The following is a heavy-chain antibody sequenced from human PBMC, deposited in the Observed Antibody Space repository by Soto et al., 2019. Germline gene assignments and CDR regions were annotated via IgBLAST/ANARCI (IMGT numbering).Heavy chain of an antibody. Sequence: GMHRVRQEPSKGLEWVAVVSHDGRNTHYADSVKGRFTISRDSSKNTVSLEMTSLRAEDTAVYYCAKGGRQWLVTSDFNYWGQGALVTVSS. D-gene: IGHD6-19*01. V-gene: IGHV3-30*18. CDR2: VSHDGRNT. CDR3: AKGGRQWLVTSDFNY. J-gene: IGHJ4*02. CDR1: G.